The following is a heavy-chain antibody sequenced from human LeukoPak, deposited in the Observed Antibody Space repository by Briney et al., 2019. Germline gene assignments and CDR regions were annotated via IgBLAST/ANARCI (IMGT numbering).Heavy chain of an antibody. CDR1: GFTFSSYS. CDR3: SGSRAQDDDY. Sequence: PGGSLRLSCAASGFTFSSYSMNWVPQAPGKGLEWVSSISSSSSYIYYADSVKGRFTISRDNAKNSLYLQMSSLRAEDTAVYYCSGSRAQDDDYWGQGTLVTVSS. CDR2: ISSSSSYI. D-gene: IGHD2-15*01. J-gene: IGHJ4*02. V-gene: IGHV3-21*01.